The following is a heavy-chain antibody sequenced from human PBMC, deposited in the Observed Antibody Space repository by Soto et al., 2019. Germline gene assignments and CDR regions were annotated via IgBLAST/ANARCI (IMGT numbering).Heavy chain of an antibody. D-gene: IGHD6-13*01. CDR3: AKLGVPPGQQLVVDY. Sequence: GGSLRLSCAASGFTFSSYGMHWVRQAPGKGLEWVAVISYDGSNKYYADSVKGRFTISRDNSKNTLYLQMNSLRAEDTAVYYCAKLGVPPGQQLVVDYWGQGTLVTVSS. V-gene: IGHV3-30*18. J-gene: IGHJ4*02. CDR2: ISYDGSNK. CDR1: GFTFSSYG.